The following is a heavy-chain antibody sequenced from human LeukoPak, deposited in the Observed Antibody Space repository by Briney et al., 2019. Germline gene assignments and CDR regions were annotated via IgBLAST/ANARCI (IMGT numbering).Heavy chain of an antibody. CDR3: AKDLYTSRYACCFDY. CDR2: VSGGGSST. V-gene: IGHV3-23*01. J-gene: IGHJ4*02. Sequence: SGGSLRLSCVASGFTFNNYAMNWVRQAPGKGLEWVSGVSGGGSSTYYADSVKGRFTISRDNSKNMLYLQMNSLRAEDTAVYYCAKDLYTSRYACCFDYWGQGTLVTVSS. D-gene: IGHD6-13*01. CDR1: GFTFNNYA.